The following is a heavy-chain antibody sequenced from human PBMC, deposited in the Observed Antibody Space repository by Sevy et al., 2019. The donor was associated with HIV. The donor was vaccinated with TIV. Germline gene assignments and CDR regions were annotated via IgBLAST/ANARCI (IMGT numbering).Heavy chain of an antibody. D-gene: IGHD5-12*01. V-gene: IGHV3-30-3*01. Sequence: GGSLRLSCAASGFTFSSYAMHWVRQAPGKGLEWVAVISYDGSNKYYADSVKGRFTISRDNSKSTLYLQMNSLRAEDTAVYYCAREGGWLQYYYYMDVWGKGTTVTVS. CDR3: AREGGWLQYYYYMDV. CDR2: ISYDGSNK. J-gene: IGHJ6*03. CDR1: GFTFSSYA.